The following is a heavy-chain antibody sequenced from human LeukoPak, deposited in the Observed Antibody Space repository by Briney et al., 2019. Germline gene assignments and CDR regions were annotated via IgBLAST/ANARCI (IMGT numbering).Heavy chain of an antibody. D-gene: IGHD6-13*01. V-gene: IGHV4-34*01. CDR3: ARGIAAAGTPTGY. CDR2: INHSGST. Sequence: SETLSLTFAVYGGSFSGYYWSWIRQPPGKGLEWIGEINHSGSTNYNPSLKSRVTISVDTSKNQFSLKLSSVTAADTAVYYCARGIAAAGTPTGYWGQGTLVTVSS. J-gene: IGHJ4*02. CDR1: GGSFSGYY.